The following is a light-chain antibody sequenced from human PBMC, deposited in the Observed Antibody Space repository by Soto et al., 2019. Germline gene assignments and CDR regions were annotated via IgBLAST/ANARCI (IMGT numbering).Light chain of an antibody. Sequence: DIQMTQSPSSLSASVGDRVTITCRASQGISNYLAWYQQKPGQVPKLLIYAASTLRSGVPSRFSGSGSGTDFTLSIRSLQPEAVATYYCQKYNSAPTFGQGTKVEIK. CDR3: QKYNSAPT. J-gene: IGKJ1*01. CDR2: AAS. V-gene: IGKV1-27*01. CDR1: QGISNY.